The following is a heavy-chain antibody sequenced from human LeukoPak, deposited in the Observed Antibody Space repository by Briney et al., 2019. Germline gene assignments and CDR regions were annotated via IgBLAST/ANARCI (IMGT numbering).Heavy chain of an antibody. D-gene: IGHD5-12*01. CDR3: AKEGSATYREDFDY. CDR1: GFTVSSSY. J-gene: IGHJ4*02. V-gene: IGHV3-30*18. Sequence: GGSLRLSCAASGFTVSSSYMSWVRQAPGKGLEWVAVVSSDGGTKYYADSVKGRFTISRDNSKNTLYLEMNSLRRVDTALYYCAKEGSATYREDFDYWGQGTLVTVSS. CDR2: VSSDGGTK.